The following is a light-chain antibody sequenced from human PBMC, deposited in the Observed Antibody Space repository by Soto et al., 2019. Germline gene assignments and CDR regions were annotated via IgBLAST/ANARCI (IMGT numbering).Light chain of an antibody. CDR1: QSVTSY. CDR3: LQYDDWHRT. CDR2: GAS. J-gene: IGKJ1*01. V-gene: IGKV3-15*01. Sequence: VVLTQSPATLSLSPGERATLYCRASQSVTSYLAWYQQKPGQTPRLVIYGASNRATGVPARFSGSGSGTDFTLTISSLQSEDFAVYYCLQYDDWHRTFGQGTKVDIK.